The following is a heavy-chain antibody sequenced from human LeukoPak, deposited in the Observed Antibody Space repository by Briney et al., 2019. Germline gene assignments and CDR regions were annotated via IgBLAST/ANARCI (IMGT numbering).Heavy chain of an antibody. J-gene: IGHJ6*03. Sequence: LETLSLTCTVSGGSISSYYSSCIRQTAGEGLEWMGRIYTSGGINYNTSLKSRVTMSVDKSKNRFPWKLSSLTAAETAVYYCARETYYYVSGSRDYYMDVWGKGTTVTVSS. V-gene: IGHV4-4*07. CDR3: ARETYYYVSGSRDYYMDV. CDR1: GGSISSYY. D-gene: IGHD3-10*01. CDR2: IYTSGGI.